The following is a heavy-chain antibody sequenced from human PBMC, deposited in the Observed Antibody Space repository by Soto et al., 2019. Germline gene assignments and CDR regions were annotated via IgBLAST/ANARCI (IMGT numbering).Heavy chain of an antibody. Sequence: QDQLVQSGAEVQKPGSSVKVSCKAFGGPFSSHTFSWVRQAPGQGLEWMGRIIPALGTTTYAQKFQGRVTITADGSGTTVYMELNSLRTEDTAVYYCARPDFGDDWYFDLWGRGTLVTVSS. CDR3: ARPDFGDDWYFDL. J-gene: IGHJ2*01. D-gene: IGHD4-17*01. CDR2: IIPALGTT. CDR1: GGPFSSHT. V-gene: IGHV1-69*08.